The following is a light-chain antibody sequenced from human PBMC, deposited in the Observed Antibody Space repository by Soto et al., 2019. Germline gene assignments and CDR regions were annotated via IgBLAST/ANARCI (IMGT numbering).Light chain of an antibody. CDR2: AAS. CDR3: QQLNSYPIT. Sequence: DIQLTQSPSFLSASVGDRDTITCRASQGLSSDLAWYQQKPGKAPKLLIYAASTLQSGVPSRFSGSGYGTEFTLTISSLQPEDFATYYCQQLNSYPITFGQGTRLEIK. CDR1: QGLSSD. J-gene: IGKJ5*01. V-gene: IGKV1-9*01.